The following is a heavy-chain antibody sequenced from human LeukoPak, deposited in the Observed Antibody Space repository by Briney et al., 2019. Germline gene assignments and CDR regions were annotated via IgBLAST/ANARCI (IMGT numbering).Heavy chain of an antibody. CDR1: GFTFTSYA. D-gene: IGHD6-19*01. CDR3: AKGTRSIAVAGTGDY. V-gene: IGHV3-23*01. J-gene: IGHJ4*02. Sequence: GGSLRLSCAASGFTFTSYAMSWVRQAPGKGLEWVSAISGSGGSTYYADSVKGRFTISRENSKNTLYLQMNSLRAEDTAVYYCAKGTRSIAVAGTGDYWGQGTLVTVSS. CDR2: ISGSGGST.